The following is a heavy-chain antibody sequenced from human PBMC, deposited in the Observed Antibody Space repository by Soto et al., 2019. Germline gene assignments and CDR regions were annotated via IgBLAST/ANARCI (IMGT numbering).Heavy chain of an antibody. CDR3: ARTYDSSGPFDY. V-gene: IGHV3-33*01. Sequence: GGSLRLSCAASGFTFSSYGMHWVRQAPGKGLEWVAVIWNDGSNKNYTDSVKGRFTITRDNSKNTLYLQMNSLRAEDTAVYYCARTYDSSGPFDYWGQGTLVTVSS. CDR2: IWNDGSNK. J-gene: IGHJ4*02. D-gene: IGHD3-22*01. CDR1: GFTFSSYG.